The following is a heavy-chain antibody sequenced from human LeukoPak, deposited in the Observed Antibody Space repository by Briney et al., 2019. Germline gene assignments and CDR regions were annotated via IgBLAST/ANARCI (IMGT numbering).Heavy chain of an antibody. CDR3: ATEVVVVPARAWYFDL. D-gene: IGHD2-2*01. J-gene: IGHJ2*01. Sequence: ASVKVSCKVSGYTLTELSMHWVRQAPGKGLEWMGGFDPEDGETIYAQKFQGRVTMTEDTSTDTAYMELSSLRSEDTALYYCATEVVVVPARAWYFDLWGRGTLVTVSS. CDR2: FDPEDGET. V-gene: IGHV1-24*01. CDR1: GYTLTELS.